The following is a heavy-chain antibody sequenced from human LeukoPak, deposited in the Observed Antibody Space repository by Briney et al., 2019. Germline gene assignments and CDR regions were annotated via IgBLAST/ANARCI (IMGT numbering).Heavy chain of an antibody. CDR1: GFTFNIYW. J-gene: IGHJ4*02. Sequence: GGSLRLSCAASGFTFNIYWMSWVRQAPGKGLEWVANTNQDGSEKYYVDSVKGRFTISRDNAKNSLYLQMNSLRGEDTAVYYCARDKSYGDSEDYWGQGTLVTVSS. D-gene: IGHD4-17*01. V-gene: IGHV3-7*05. CDR3: ARDKSYGDSEDY. CDR2: TNQDGSEK.